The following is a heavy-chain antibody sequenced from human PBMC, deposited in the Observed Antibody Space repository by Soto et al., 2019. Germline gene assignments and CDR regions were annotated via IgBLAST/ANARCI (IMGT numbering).Heavy chain of an antibody. V-gene: IGHV3-53*01. J-gene: IGHJ4*02. D-gene: IGHD3-22*01. Sequence: PGGSLRLSCAASGFTVSSNYMSWVRQAPGKGLEWVSVIYSGGSTYYADSVKGRFTISRDNSKNTLYLQMNSLRAEDTAVYYCARDHGYDSSGYYYELDYWGQGTLVTVSS. CDR1: GFTVSSNY. CDR3: ARDHGYDSSGYYYELDY. CDR2: IYSGGST.